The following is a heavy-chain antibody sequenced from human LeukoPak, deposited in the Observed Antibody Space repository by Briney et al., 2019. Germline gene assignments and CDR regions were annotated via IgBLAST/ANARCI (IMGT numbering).Heavy chain of an antibody. CDR1: GYTFTSYY. CDR3: ARSRIADELSYFDY. V-gene: IGHV1-69*13. J-gene: IGHJ4*02. CDR2: IIPIFGTA. D-gene: IGHD6-13*01. Sequence: GASVKVSCKASGYTFTSYYMHWVRQAPGQGLEWMGGIIPIFGTANYAQKFQGRVTITADESTSTAYMELSSLRSEDTAVYYCARSRIADELSYFDYWGQGTLVTVSS.